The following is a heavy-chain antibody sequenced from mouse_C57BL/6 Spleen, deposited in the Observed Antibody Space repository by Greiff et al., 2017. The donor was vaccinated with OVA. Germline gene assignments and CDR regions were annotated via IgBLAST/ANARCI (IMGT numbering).Heavy chain of an antibody. J-gene: IGHJ3*01. CDR3: TVSTSNSAWFAY. CDR1: GFTFSNYW. CDR2: VRLKSDNYAT. D-gene: IGHD2-5*01. V-gene: IGHV6-3*01. Sequence: EVKLQESGGGLVQPGGSMKLSCVASGFTFSNYWMNWVRQSPEKGLEWVAQVRLKSDNYATHYAESVKGRFTISRDDSKSSVYLQMNNLRAEATVIYYCTVSTSNSAWFAYWGQGTLVTVSA.